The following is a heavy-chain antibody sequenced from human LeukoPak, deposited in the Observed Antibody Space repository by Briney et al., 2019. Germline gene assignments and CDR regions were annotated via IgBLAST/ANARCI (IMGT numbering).Heavy chain of an antibody. D-gene: IGHD2-2*01. CDR2: IRYDGSNK. J-gene: IGHJ4*02. CDR3: AKDALGYCSSTSCSPIDY. Sequence: GGSLRLSCAASGFTFSSYGMHWVRQAPGKGLEWVAFIRYDGSNKYYADSVKGRFTISRDNSKNTLYLQMNSLRAEDTAVYYCAKDALGYCSSTSCSPIDYWGRGTLVTVSS. V-gene: IGHV3-30*02. CDR1: GFTFSSYG.